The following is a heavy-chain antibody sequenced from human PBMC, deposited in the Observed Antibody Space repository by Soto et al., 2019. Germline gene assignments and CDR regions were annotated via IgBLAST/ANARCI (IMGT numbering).Heavy chain of an antibody. Sequence: PSETLSLTCAVSGGSISSSNWWSWVRQPPGKGLEWIGEIYHSGSTNYNPSLKSRVTISVDKSKNQFSLKLSSVTAADTAVYYCARAVAGPAEYFQHWGQGTLVTVSS. J-gene: IGHJ1*01. V-gene: IGHV4-4*02. D-gene: IGHD6-19*01. CDR2: IYHSGST. CDR1: GGSISSSNW. CDR3: ARAVAGPAEYFQH.